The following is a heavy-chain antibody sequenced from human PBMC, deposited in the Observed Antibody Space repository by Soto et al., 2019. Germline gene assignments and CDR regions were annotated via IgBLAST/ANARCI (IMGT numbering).Heavy chain of an antibody. CDR1: GGTFSSYT. D-gene: IGHD3-22*01. CDR3: ARDYYDSTGTAYYGMDV. V-gene: IGHV1-69*08. Sequence: QVQLVQSGAEVKKPGSSVKVSCKASGGTFSSYTISWVRQAPGQGLEWMGRIIPILGIANYAQKFQGRVTITAAKSTSTAYMELSSLRAEDTAVYYCARDYYDSTGTAYYGMDVWGQGTTVTVSS. J-gene: IGHJ6*02. CDR2: IIPILGIA.